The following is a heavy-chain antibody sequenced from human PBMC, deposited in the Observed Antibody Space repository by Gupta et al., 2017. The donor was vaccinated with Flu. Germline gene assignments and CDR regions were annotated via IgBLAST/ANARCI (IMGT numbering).Heavy chain of an antibody. CDR2: IYHSGST. Sequence: QVQLQESGPGLVKPSETLSLTCAVSGYSISSGYYWGWIRQPPGKGREWIGSIYHSGSTYYNPSLKSRVTISVDTSKNQFSLKLSSVTAADTAVYYGASRRGATANYYYGMDVWGQGTTGTVA. CDR1: GYSISSGYY. J-gene: IGHJ6*02. D-gene: IGHD1-26*01. V-gene: IGHV4-38-2*01. CDR3: ASRRGATANYYYGMDV.